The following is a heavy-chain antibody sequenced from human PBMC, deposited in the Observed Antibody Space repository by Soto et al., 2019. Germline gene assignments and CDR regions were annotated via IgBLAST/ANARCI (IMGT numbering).Heavy chain of an antibody. CDR1: GGSISSSSYY. Sequence: SETLSLTCTVSGGSISSSSYYWGWIRQPPGKGLEWIGSIYYSGSTYYNPSLKSRVTISVDTSKNQFSLKLSSVTAADTAVYYCARLRVSDGSEQRGPYYYGMDVWGQGTTVTVSS. D-gene: IGHD3-10*01. J-gene: IGHJ6*02. CDR3: ARLRVSDGSEQRGPYYYGMDV. CDR2: IYYSGST. V-gene: IGHV4-39*01.